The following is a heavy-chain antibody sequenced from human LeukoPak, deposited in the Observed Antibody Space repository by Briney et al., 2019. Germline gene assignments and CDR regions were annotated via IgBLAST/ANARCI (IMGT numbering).Heavy chain of an antibody. Sequence: GGSLRLSCAASGFTFSSYAVSWVRQAPGKGLEWVSAISGSGGSTYYADSVKGRFTISRDNSKNTLYLQMNSLRTEDTAVYYCANFLPTHIVVANYYFDYWGQGTLVTVSS. CDR1: GFTFSSYA. V-gene: IGHV3-23*01. J-gene: IGHJ4*02. D-gene: IGHD2-21*01. CDR2: ISGSGGST. CDR3: ANFLPTHIVVANYYFDY.